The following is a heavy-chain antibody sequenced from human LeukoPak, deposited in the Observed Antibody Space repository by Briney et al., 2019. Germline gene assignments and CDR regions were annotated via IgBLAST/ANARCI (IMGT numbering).Heavy chain of an antibody. CDR3: ARDHRQQLVQGYYYYYGMDV. J-gene: IGHJ6*02. V-gene: IGHV4-61*02. CDR1: GGSISSGSYY. D-gene: IGHD6-13*01. Sequence: ASETLSLTCTVSGGSISSGSYYWSWIRQPAGKGLEWIGRIYTSGSTNYNPSLKSRVTISVDTSKNQFSLKLSSVTAADTAVYYCARDHRQQLVQGYYYYYGMDVWGQGTTVTVSS. CDR2: IYTSGST.